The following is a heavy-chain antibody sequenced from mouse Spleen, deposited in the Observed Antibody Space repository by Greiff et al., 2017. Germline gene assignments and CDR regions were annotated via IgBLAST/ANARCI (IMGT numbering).Heavy chain of an antibody. CDR2: IDPETGGT. Sequence: VQLQQSGAELVRPGASVTLSCKASGYTVTDYEMHWVKQTPVHGLEWIGAIDPETGGTAYNQKFKGKAILTADKSSSTAYMELRSLTSEDSAVYYCTPDYYRYDVEGFDYWGQGTTLTVSS. CDR1: GYTVTDYE. D-gene: IGHD2-14*01. V-gene: IGHV1-15*01. J-gene: IGHJ2*01. CDR3: TPDYYRYDVEGFDY.